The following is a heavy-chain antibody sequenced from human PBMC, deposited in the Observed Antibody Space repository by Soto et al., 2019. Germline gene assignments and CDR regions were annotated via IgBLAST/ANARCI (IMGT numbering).Heavy chain of an antibody. CDR2: SDPEDGET. CDR1: GYTLTELS. CDR3: ATDINGRRFDP. V-gene: IGHV1-24*01. Sequence: ASVKVSCKVSGYTLTELSMHWVRQSPGKGLEWMGGSDPEDGETIYTQKFQGRVTMTEDTSTDTAYMELSSLRSEDTAVYYCATDINGRRFDPWGQGTLVTVS. D-gene: IGHD2-8*01. J-gene: IGHJ5*02.